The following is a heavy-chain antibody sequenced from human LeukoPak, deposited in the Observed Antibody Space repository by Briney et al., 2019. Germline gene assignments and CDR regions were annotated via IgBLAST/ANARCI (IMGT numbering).Heavy chain of an antibody. CDR2: ISGGSTYI. D-gene: IGHD3-10*01. Sequence: PGGSLRLSCAVSGFTVSSNYMSWVRQAPGKGLEWVASISGGSTYIYYADSVKGRFTISRDNAKNSLYLQMNSLRAEDAAVYYCARDFHSGSGRHFDSWGQGTLVTVSS. CDR1: GFTVSSNY. CDR3: ARDFHSGSGRHFDS. J-gene: IGHJ4*02. V-gene: IGHV3-21*01.